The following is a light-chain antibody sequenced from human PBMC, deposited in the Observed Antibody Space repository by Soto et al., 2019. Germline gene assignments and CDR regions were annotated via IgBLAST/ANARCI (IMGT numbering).Light chain of an antibody. CDR2: DAS. J-gene: IGKJ1*01. CDR1: QSISSR. V-gene: IGKV1-5*01. Sequence: GDRVTITCRASQSISSRLAWYQQKPGKAPKLLIYDASSLESGVPSRFSGSGSGTEFTLTISSLQPEDFATYYCLQHNSYPQTFGQGTKVDIK. CDR3: LQHNSYPQT.